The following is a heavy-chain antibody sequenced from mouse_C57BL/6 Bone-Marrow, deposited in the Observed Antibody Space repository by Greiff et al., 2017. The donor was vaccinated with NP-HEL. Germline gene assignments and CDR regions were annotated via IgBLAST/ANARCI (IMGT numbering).Heavy chain of an antibody. J-gene: IGHJ2*01. V-gene: IGHV5-6*01. Sequence: EVQLVESGGDLVKPGGSLKLSCAASGFTFSSYGMSWVRQTPDKRLEWVATISSGGSSTYYPDSVKGRFTISRDNAKNTLYLQMSSLKSEDTAMYYCARVLYGSSYVGYYFDYWGQGTTLTVSS. CDR2: ISSGGSST. D-gene: IGHD1-1*01. CDR1: GFTFSSYG. CDR3: ARVLYGSSYVGYYFDY.